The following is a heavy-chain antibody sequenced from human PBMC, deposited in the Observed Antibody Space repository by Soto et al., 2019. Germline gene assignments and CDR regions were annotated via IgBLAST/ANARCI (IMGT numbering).Heavy chain of an antibody. Sequence: QVQLVESGGGVVQPGGSLRLSCEASGFTFGKFAFHWVRQAPGKGLEWVAVVSYDGSFKYYADSVKGRFTISRDNSKNTLYLQMNSLRPEDTALYYCAKDSDQLLFDYYYYGMDVWGQGTTVTVSS. CDR1: GFTFGKFA. D-gene: IGHD2-2*01. V-gene: IGHV3-30*18. CDR2: VSYDGSFK. J-gene: IGHJ6*02. CDR3: AKDSDQLLFDYYYYGMDV.